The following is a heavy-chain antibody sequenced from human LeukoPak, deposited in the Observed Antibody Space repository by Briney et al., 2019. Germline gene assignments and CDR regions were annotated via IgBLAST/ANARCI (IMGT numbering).Heavy chain of an antibody. J-gene: IGHJ4*02. Sequence: SETLSLTCTVSGGSISSHYWSWIRQPPGKGLEWIGYIYYSGSTNYNPSLKSRVTISVDTSKNQFSLKLSSVTAADTAVYYCARHDVYGDFDYWGQGTLVTVSS. D-gene: IGHD4-17*01. CDR3: ARHDVYGDFDY. V-gene: IGHV4-59*08. CDR1: GGSISSHY. CDR2: IYYSGST.